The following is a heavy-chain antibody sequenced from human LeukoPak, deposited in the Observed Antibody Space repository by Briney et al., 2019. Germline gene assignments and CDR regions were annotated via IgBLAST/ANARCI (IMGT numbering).Heavy chain of an antibody. J-gene: IGHJ4*02. CDR1: GFTFNSYG. CDR2: ISYDGSNK. Sequence: GGSLRLSCAASGFTFNSYGMHWVRQAPGKGLEWVAVISYDGSNKYYADSVKGRFTISRDNSKNTLYLQMNSLRAEDTAVYYCAKDYGGNSPTGYWGQGTLVTVSS. D-gene: IGHD4-23*01. V-gene: IGHV3-30*18. CDR3: AKDYGGNSPTGY.